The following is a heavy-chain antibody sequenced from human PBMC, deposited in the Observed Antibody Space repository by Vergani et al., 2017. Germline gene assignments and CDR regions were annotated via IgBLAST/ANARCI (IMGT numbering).Heavy chain of an antibody. CDR3: ASDTHSGQSADR. CDR1: FDSIRNFY. CDR2: IHYSENT. Sequence: QVQLQESGPGLVKSSGTLSLTCSVSFDSIRNFYCNWIRQPAGKGLEWIGSIHYSENTNYNPSLKTRVTISVDTSENQFSLTLTSVTAADTAVYYCASDTHSGQSADRWGQGILVTVTS. V-gene: IGHV4-59*01. D-gene: IGHD6-19*01. J-gene: IGHJ5*02.